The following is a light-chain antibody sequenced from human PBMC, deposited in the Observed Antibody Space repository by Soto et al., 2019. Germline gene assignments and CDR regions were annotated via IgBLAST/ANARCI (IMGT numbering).Light chain of an antibody. V-gene: IGKV1-5*01. CDR3: QQYNSYTWT. CDR1: QSISSY. Sequence: DIQMTQSPSSLSASVGDRVTITCRASQSISSYLNWYQQKPGKAPKRLIYAASSLESGVPSRFSGSGSGTEFTLTISSLQPDDFATYYCQQYNSYTWTFGQGTKVDI. CDR2: AAS. J-gene: IGKJ1*01.